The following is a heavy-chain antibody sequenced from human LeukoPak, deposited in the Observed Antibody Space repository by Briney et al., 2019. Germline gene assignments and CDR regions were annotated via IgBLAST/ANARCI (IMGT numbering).Heavy chain of an antibody. V-gene: IGHV1-2*02. CDR3: ARSAPTLNYDILTAYLRY. CDR1: GYTLTGYY. D-gene: IGHD3-9*01. CDR2: INPNSGGT. J-gene: IGHJ4*02. Sequence: GASVNVSCKASGYTLTGYYMHWVRQAPGQGLEWMGWINPNSGGTNYAQKFQGRVTMTRDTSISTAYMELSRLTSDDTAVYYCARSAPTLNYDILTAYLRYWGQGTLVTVSS.